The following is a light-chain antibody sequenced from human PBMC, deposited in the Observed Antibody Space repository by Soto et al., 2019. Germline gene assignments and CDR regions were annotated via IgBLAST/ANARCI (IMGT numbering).Light chain of an antibody. V-gene: IGKV3D-20*01. CDR3: QQYGSSLIT. CDR1: QSVSSSY. CDR2: DAS. Sequence: IVLTQSPGPLSFSPGERATLSCRPSQSVSSSYLAWYQQKPGLAPRLLIYDASSRATGIPDRFSGSGSGTDFTLTISRLEPEDFAVYYCQQYGSSLITFGQGTRLEI. J-gene: IGKJ5*01.